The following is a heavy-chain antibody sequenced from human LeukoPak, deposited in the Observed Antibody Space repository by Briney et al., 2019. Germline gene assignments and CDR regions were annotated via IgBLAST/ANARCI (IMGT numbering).Heavy chain of an antibody. J-gene: IGHJ4*02. V-gene: IGHV3-33*01. Sequence: PGGSLRLSCAASGFTFSNYGMHWVRQAPGKGLEWVAVIWYDGSNKYYSDSVRERFTISRDNSKNTLYLQMNSLRAEDTAVYYCARGYDYGDYGVVEWGQGTLVTVSS. CDR2: IWYDGSNK. CDR3: ARGYDYGDYGVVE. D-gene: IGHD4-17*01. CDR1: GFTFSNYG.